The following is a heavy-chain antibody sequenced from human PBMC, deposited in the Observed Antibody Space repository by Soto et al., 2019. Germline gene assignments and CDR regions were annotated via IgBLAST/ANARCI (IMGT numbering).Heavy chain of an antibody. D-gene: IGHD3-10*01. CDR3: AGAGTPLDY. V-gene: IGHV1-18*01. J-gene: IGHJ4*02. Sequence: QVQLVQSGAEVKKPGASVKVSCKASGYTFTNFGISWVRQAPGQGLEWMGWISAYNGNTKYAQNFQGRVTITTDTYTSTGYMELRSLRSDDTAVYYCAGAGTPLDYWGQGTLVTVSS. CDR1: GYTFTNFG. CDR2: ISAYNGNT.